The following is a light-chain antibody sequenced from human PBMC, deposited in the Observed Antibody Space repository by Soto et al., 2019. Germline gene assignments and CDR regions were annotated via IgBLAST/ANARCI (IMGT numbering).Light chain of an antibody. CDR1: SGHSSYI. J-gene: IGLJ2*01. Sequence: QPVLTQSSSASASLGSSVKLTCTLSSGHSSYIIAWHQQQPGKAPRYLMKLEGSGSSNKGSGVPDRFSGSSSASDRHLTISYLPSEDEAYYYCESWDSHPNVVFGGGTKLAVL. CDR3: ESWDSHPNVV. V-gene: IGLV4-60*03. CDR2: LEGSGSS.